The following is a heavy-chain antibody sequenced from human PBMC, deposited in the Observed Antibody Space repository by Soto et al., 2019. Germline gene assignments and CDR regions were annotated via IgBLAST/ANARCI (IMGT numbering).Heavy chain of an antibody. Sequence: SVKVSCKASGGTFSTYAISWVRQAPGQGLEWMGGIIPVFGAANYTQKFQGRVTITADESTRTVYMGLSSLRSEDTAVYYCARARGPSMLRYYYGLDVWGQGTTVTVSS. J-gene: IGHJ6*02. CDR1: GGTFSTYA. CDR2: IIPVFGAA. D-gene: IGHD3-10*02. CDR3: ARARGPSMLRYYYGLDV. V-gene: IGHV1-69*13.